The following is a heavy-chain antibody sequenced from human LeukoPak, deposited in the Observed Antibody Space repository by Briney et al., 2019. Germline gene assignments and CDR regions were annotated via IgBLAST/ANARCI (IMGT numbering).Heavy chain of an antibody. CDR3: AGARNFQWLTFYYYYYGMDV. J-gene: IGHJ6*02. V-gene: IGHV4-34*01. CDR2: INHSGST. Sequence: SETLSLTCAVYGGSFSGYYWSWIRQPPGKGLEWIGEINHSGSTNYNPSLKSRVTISVDTSKNQFSLKLSSVTAADMAVYYCAGARNFQWLTFYYYYYGMDVWGQGTTVTVSS. D-gene: IGHD6-19*01. CDR1: GGSFSGYY.